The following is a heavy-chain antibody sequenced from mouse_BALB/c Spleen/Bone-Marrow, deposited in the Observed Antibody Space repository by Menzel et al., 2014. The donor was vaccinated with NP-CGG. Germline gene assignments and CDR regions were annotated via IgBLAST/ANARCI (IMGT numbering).Heavy chain of an antibody. D-gene: IGHD2-12*01. Sequence: EVHLVESGGGLVQPGGSLRLSCATSGFTFTDYNMSWVRQPPGQALEWLGFIKNKAKGYTTEYSASVKGRFTISRDNSPSIVYLQMNTLRAEDSATYYCARDINYDSYYWYLDVWGAGTTVTVSS. V-gene: IGHV7-3*02. J-gene: IGHJ1*01. CDR3: ARDINYDSYYWYLDV. CDR1: GFTFTDYN. CDR2: IKNKAKGYTT.